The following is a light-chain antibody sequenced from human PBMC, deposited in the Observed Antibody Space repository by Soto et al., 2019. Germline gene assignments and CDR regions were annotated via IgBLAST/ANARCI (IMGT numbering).Light chain of an antibody. V-gene: IGKV1-5*01. CDR1: QSIGDS. J-gene: IGKJ1*01. CDR3: QQYNGYSRT. Sequence: DIKMTQSPSTLSASVGDRVTITCRASQSIGDSLAWYQQKPGKAPYLLISDVSSLERGVPSRFSGSGSGTEFTLTISSMQPDDFATFYCQQYNGYSRTLGQGTKVDIK. CDR2: DVS.